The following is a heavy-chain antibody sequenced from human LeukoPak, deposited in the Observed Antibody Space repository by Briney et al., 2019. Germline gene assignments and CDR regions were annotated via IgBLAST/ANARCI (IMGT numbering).Heavy chain of an antibody. CDR1: GYTFTSYD. Sequence: ASVKVSCKASGYTFTSYDINWVRQATGQGLEWMGWMNPNSGNTGYAQKFQGRVTMTRNTSISTAYMELSSLRSEDTAVYYCAGEVGYSYGYDDYWGQGTLVTVSS. CDR3: AGEVGYSYGYDDY. D-gene: IGHD5-18*01. V-gene: IGHV1-8*01. CDR2: MNPNSGNT. J-gene: IGHJ4*02.